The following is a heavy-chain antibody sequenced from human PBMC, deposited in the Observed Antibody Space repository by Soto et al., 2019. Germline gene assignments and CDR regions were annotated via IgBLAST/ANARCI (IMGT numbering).Heavy chain of an antibody. V-gene: IGHV3-53*02. D-gene: IGHD2-2*01. CDR1: GFTVSSNY. J-gene: IGHJ4*02. CDR2: IFSGGTT. CDR3: ARETVPPSYHYYDC. Sequence: EVQLVETGGGLIQPGGSLRLSCAASGFTVSSNYMSWVRQAPGRGLEWVSTIFSGGTTHYADSVKGRFIISRDSSKNTLYLQMNSLRAEDTAIYYCARETVPPSYHYYDCWGQGTPVTVSS.